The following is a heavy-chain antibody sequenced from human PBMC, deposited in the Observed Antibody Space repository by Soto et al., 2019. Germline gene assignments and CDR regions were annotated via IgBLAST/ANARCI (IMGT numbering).Heavy chain of an antibody. CDR3: ARHSPRDGYGYYGMDV. D-gene: IGHD5-12*01. CDR2: IDPSDSYT. J-gene: IGHJ6*02. V-gene: IGHV5-10-1*01. CDR1: GYSFTSYW. Sequence: GESLKISCKGSGYSFTSYWISWVRQMPGKGLEWMGRIDPSDSYTNYSPSFQGHVTISADKSISTAYPQWSSLKASDTAMYYCARHSPRDGYGYYGMDVWGQGTTVTVSS.